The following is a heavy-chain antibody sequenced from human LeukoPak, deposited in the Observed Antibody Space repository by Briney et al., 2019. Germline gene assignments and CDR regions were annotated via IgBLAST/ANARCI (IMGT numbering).Heavy chain of an antibody. D-gene: IGHD5-18*01. V-gene: IGHV3-33*08. CDR3: ARDRGYTYGHPFDY. CDR1: GFTFSSYA. CDR2: IWSDGSNK. J-gene: IGHJ4*02. Sequence: GGSLRLSCAASGFTFSSYAMHWVRQAPGKGLEWVAVIWSDGSNKYYVDSVKGRFTISRDNSKNTLYLQMNSLRAEDTAVYYCARDRGYTYGHPFDYWGQGTLVTVSS.